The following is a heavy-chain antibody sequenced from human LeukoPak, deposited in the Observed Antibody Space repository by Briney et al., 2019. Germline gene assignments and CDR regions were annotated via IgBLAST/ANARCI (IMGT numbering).Heavy chain of an antibody. V-gene: IGHV3-9*01. Sequence: SLRLSCAASGFTFDDYAMQWVRQAPGKGMDWFSRIIWNSGSIRYADSVKGRFTISRDNAKNSLYLQMNSLRAEDTALYYCAKDNGYYYDYWGQGTLVTVSS. D-gene: IGHD3-22*01. CDR2: IIWNSGSI. CDR1: GFTFDDYA. CDR3: AKDNGYYYDY. J-gene: IGHJ4*02.